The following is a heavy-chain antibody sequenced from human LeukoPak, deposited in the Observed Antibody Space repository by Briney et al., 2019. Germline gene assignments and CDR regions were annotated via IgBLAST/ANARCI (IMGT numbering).Heavy chain of an antibody. D-gene: IGHD6-19*01. J-gene: IGHJ4*02. CDR1: GFTFSSYA. V-gene: IGHV3-30*04. Sequence: PGGSLRLSCAASGFTFSSYAMHWVRQAPGKGLEWVAVISYDGSNKYYADSVKGRFTISRDNSKNTLYLQMNSLRAEDTAVYYCARDSGTGYTSGWYGLDYWGQGTLVTVSS. CDR3: ARDSGTGYTSGWYGLDY. CDR2: ISYDGSNK.